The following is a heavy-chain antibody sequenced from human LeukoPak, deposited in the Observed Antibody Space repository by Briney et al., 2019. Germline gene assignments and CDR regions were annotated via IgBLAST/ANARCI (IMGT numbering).Heavy chain of an antibody. CDR2: ISSSSSSI. D-gene: IGHD2-21*01. V-gene: IGHV3-48*01. J-gene: IGHJ6*03. CDR1: GFTFSNYN. CDR3: ARALGYYGAPFMDV. Sequence: QPGGSLRLSCAASGFTFSNYNMNWVRQAPGKGLEWVSYISSSSSSIYYADSVKGRFTISRENAKNSLYLRMNSLRAEDTAVYYCARALGYYGAPFMDVWGKGTTVTVSS.